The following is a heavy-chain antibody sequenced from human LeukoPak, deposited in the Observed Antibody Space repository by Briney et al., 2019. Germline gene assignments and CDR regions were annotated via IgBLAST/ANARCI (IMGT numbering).Heavy chain of an antibody. CDR2: IYYSGST. D-gene: IGHD5-12*01. CDR3: ARDGYSGSDAL. Sequence: KASETLSLTCTVSGDSISSSSYYWGWVRQPPGKGLEWIGTIYYSGSTYYNPSLKSRVTISVDTSKNQFSLKLSSVTAADTAVYYCARDGYSGSDALWGQGTLVTVSS. J-gene: IGHJ4*02. CDR1: GDSISSSSYY. V-gene: IGHV4-39*07.